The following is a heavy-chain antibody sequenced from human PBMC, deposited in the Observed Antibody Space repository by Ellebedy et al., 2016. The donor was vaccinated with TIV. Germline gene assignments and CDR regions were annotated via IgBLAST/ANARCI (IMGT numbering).Heavy chain of an antibody. V-gene: IGHV3-74*01. Sequence: GESLKISCEASGFTFSSYWMHWVRQAPGKGLVWVSRINSDGSSTSYADSVKGRFTISRDNAKNTLYLQMNSLSAEDTAVYYCARGPDSSGGYRDFDYWGQGTLVTVSS. J-gene: IGHJ4*02. CDR3: ARGPDSSGGYRDFDY. CDR2: INSDGSST. D-gene: IGHD6-19*01. CDR1: GFTFSSYW.